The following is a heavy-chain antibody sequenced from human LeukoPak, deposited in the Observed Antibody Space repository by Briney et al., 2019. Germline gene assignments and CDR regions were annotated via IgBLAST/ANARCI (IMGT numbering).Heavy chain of an antibody. CDR2: IYSGGST. CDR1: GFTFSSYS. J-gene: IGHJ5*02. Sequence: GGSLRLSCAASGFTFSSYSMNWVRQAPGKGLEWVSVIYSGGSTYYADSVKGRFTISRDNSKNTLYLQMNSLRAEDTAVYYCARTSPGPIRSWGQGTLVTVSS. CDR3: ARTSPGPIRS. V-gene: IGHV3-66*01.